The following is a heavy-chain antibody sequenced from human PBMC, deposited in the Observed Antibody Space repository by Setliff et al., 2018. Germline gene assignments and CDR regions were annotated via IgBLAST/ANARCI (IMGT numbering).Heavy chain of an antibody. D-gene: IGHD3-22*01. CDR1: GYTFISYG. Sequence: ASVKVSCKTSGYTFISYGLSWMRQAPGQGLEWMGWISGYNGDTNSAQKIQERVTMITDISTSTAYMELKNLTSDDTAVYYCARSHPYYYDSRGYNAYDMWGQGTKVTVSS. J-gene: IGHJ3*02. CDR3: ARSHPYYYDSRGYNAYDM. V-gene: IGHV1-18*01. CDR2: ISGYNGDT.